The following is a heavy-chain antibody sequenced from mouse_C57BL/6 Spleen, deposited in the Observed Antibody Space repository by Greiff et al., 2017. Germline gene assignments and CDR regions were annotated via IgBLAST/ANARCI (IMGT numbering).Heavy chain of an antibody. CDR1: GFTFSSYA. Sequence: EVMLVESGEGLVKPGGSLKLSCAASGFTFSSYAMSWVRQTPEKRLEWVAYISSGGDYIYYADTVKGRFTISRDNARNTLYLQMSSLKSEDTAMYYCTREGAYYSNRWFAYWGQGTLVTVSA. CDR3: TREGAYYSNRWFAY. CDR2: ISSGGDYI. V-gene: IGHV5-9-1*02. D-gene: IGHD2-5*01. J-gene: IGHJ3*01.